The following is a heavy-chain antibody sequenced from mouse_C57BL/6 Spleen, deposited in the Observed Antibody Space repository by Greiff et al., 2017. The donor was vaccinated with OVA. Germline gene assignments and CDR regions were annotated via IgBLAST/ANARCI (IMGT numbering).Heavy chain of an antibody. CDR3: AGVGQGPGFAD. Sequence: VQLQQPGAELVKPGASVKLSCKASGYTFTSYWMHWVKQRPGQGLEWIGMIHPNSGSTKYNEKFKSKATLTVDKSSRPAYMQLRSLTPEDSAVLDGAGVGQGPGFADWGQGTLVTVSA. D-gene: IGHD3-3*01. CDR1: GYTFTSYW. V-gene: IGHV1-64*01. CDR2: IHPNSGST. J-gene: IGHJ3*01.